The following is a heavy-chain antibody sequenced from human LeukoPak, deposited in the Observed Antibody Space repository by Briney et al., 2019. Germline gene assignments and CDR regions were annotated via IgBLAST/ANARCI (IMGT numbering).Heavy chain of an antibody. V-gene: IGHV4-4*09. D-gene: IGHD2-2*01. J-gene: IGHJ3*02. CDR1: GSISGYY. CDR3: ARQECTSTSCLTKNAFDI. CDR2: IYTSGST. Sequence: SETLSLTCTVSGSISGYYWSWIRQPPGKGLEWIGYIYTSGSTNYNPSLESRVTISVDTSKNQFSLDLSSVTAADTAVYYCARQECTSTSCLTKNAFDIWGQGTMVTVYS.